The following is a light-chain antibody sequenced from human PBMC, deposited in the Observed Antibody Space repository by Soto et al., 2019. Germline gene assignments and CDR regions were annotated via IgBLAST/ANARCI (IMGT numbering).Light chain of an antibody. CDR3: QQYNTYQGT. J-gene: IGKJ1*01. CDR1: QNIDKW. V-gene: IGKV1-5*01. Sequence: DIQMTQSPSTLSASVGDRVSITCRASQNIDKWLAWYQQKPQEAPKLLIFDASTLESGVPSRFSGSGSVTEFTLTISSLQPDDFATYYCQQYNTYQGTFGPGTKVEIK. CDR2: DAS.